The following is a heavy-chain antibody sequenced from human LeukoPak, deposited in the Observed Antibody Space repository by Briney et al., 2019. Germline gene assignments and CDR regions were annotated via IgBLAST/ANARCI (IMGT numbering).Heavy chain of an antibody. Sequence: ASVKVSCKASGYTFTNDGITWVRQAPGQGLECMGWISTYKDNTKYAQRFQGRVTMTTDTSTSTAYMELRNLRSDDTAVYYCARGGGWEYGDYEGRWFDPWGQGTLVTVSS. CDR3: ARGGGWEYGDYEGRWFDP. CDR2: ISTYKDNT. J-gene: IGHJ5*02. D-gene: IGHD4-17*01. V-gene: IGHV1-18*01. CDR1: GYTFTNDG.